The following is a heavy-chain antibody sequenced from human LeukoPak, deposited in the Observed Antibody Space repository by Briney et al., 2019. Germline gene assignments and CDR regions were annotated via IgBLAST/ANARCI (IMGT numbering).Heavy chain of an antibody. CDR1: GGSFSGYY. CDR2: INHSGST. Sequence: SETLSLTCAVYGGSFSGYYWSWIRQPPRKGLEWIGEINHSGSTNYNPSLKSRVTISVDTSKNQFSLKLSSVTAADTAVYYCARGGGIAAGWGQGTLVTVSS. V-gene: IGHV4-34*01. CDR3: ARGGGIAAG. J-gene: IGHJ4*02. D-gene: IGHD6-25*01.